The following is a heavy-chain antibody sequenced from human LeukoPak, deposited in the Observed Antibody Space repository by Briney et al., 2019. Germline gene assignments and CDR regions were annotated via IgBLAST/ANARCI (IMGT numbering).Heavy chain of an antibody. Sequence: PSETLSLTCTVSVGSVSSGRYYWSWIRQPPGKGLEWIGYIYYTGSTNYNPSLKSRVTISVDTSKNQFSLKLSSVTAADTAVYYCARDRGYSTWRDYYGMDVWGQGTTVTVSS. V-gene: IGHV4-61*01. J-gene: IGHJ6*02. CDR2: IYYTGST. CDR3: ARDRGYSTWRDYYGMDV. D-gene: IGHD6-13*01. CDR1: VGSVSSGRYY.